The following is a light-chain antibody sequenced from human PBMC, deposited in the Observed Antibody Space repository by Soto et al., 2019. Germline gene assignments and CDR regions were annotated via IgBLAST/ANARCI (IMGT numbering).Light chain of an antibody. Sequence: QSVLTQPPSASGSPGQSVTISCTGTSSDVGGYNYVSWYQQYPGKAPKLMIYEVTKRPSGVPDRFSGSKSGNTASLTVSGLLAEDEADYYCASYAGGKQVFVTGTKLTVL. CDR1: SSDVGGYNY. V-gene: IGLV2-8*01. CDR2: EVT. CDR3: ASYAGGKQV. J-gene: IGLJ1*01.